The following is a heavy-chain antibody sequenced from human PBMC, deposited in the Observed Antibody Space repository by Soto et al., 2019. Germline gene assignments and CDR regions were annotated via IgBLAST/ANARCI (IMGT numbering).Heavy chain of an antibody. J-gene: IGHJ6*02. CDR3: ARAGPWMAISAIDGMDV. D-gene: IGHD2-21*01. CDR2: ISSSSSTI. V-gene: IGHV3-48*02. Sequence: GGSLRLSCAASGFTFSSYSMNWVRQAPGKGLEWVSYISSSSSTIYYADSVKGRFTISRDNAKNSLYLQMNSLRDEDTAVYYCARAGPWMAISAIDGMDVWGQGTTVTVSS. CDR1: GFTFSSYS.